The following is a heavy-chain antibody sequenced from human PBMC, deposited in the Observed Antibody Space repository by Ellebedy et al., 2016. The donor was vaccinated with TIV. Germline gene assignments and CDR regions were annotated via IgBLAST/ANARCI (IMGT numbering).Heavy chain of an antibody. CDR3: AEEGRVSAAATNAFHF. D-gene: IGHD6-13*01. Sequence: AASVKVSCKPSRDTFSTYGISWVRQAPGQGLEWMGGIMPLFGTANYAQKFQGRVRITADKSTNTIYMEVNGLRSDGTAVYYCAEEGRVSAAATNAFHFWGQGTMVTVSS. V-gene: IGHV1-69*06. CDR2: IMPLFGTA. J-gene: IGHJ3*01. CDR1: RDTFSTYG.